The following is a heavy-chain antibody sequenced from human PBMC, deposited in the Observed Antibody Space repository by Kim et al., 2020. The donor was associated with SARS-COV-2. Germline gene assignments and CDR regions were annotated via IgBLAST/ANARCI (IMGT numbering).Heavy chain of an antibody. D-gene: IGHD4-17*01. CDR1: GYTFTSYA. Sequence: ASVKVSCKASGYTFTSYAMHWVRQAPGQRLEWMGWINAGNGNTKYSQKFQGRVTITRDTSASTAYMELSSLRSEDTAVYYCARDRDYGDYPFDYWGQGTLVTVSS. J-gene: IGHJ4*02. CDR3: ARDRDYGDYPFDY. CDR2: INAGNGNT. V-gene: IGHV1-3*01.